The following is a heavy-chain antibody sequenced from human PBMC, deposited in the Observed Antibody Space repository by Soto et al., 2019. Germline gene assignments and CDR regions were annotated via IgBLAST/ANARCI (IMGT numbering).Heavy chain of an antibody. CDR1: GFTFSSYA. V-gene: IGHV3-30-3*01. Sequence: GGSLRLSCAASGFTFSSYAMHWVRQAPGKGLEWVAVISYDGSNKYYADSVKGRFTISRDNFKNTLYLQMNSLRAEDTAVYYCARDQWAAGYFDCWGQGTLVTVSS. D-gene: IGHD6-13*01. J-gene: IGHJ4*02. CDR2: ISYDGSNK. CDR3: ARDQWAAGYFDC.